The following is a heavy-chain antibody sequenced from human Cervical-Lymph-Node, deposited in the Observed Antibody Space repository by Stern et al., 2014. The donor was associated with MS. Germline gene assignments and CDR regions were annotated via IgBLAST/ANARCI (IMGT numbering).Heavy chain of an antibody. CDR3: ARDYHGYIPDALDI. Sequence: QVQLVQSGAEVKKPGASVKISCKASGDTFNSYYIFWVRQAPGQGLEWMGLINPSGGRPVYAQKFQDRVNMTRDTSTNTVYMELSDLRSEDAAVYYCARDYHGYIPDALDIWGQGTMVTVSS. V-gene: IGHV1-46*02. D-gene: IGHD5-12*01. J-gene: IGHJ3*02. CDR1: GDTFNSYY. CDR2: INPSGGRP.